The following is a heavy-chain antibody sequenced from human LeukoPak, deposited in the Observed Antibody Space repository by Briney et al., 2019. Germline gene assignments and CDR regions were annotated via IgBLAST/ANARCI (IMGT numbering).Heavy chain of an antibody. D-gene: IGHD3-22*01. CDR1: GFNFNDYA. V-gene: IGHV3-9*01. J-gene: IGHJ4*02. CDR3: ARGENYYDSSGYDY. Sequence: GRSLRLSCAASGFNFNDYAMHWVRQVPGKGLEWVSGITWNSGSIDYADSVKGRFTISRDNAKNTLYLQMNSLRAEDTAVYYCARGENYYDSSGYDYWGQGTLVTVSS. CDR2: ITWNSGSI.